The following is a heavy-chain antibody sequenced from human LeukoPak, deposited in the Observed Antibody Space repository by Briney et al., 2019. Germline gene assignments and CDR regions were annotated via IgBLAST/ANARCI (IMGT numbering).Heavy chain of an antibody. J-gene: IGHJ6*02. V-gene: IGHV3-48*02. Sequence: GGSLRLSCVASGFTLSSYSMSWVRQAPGKGLEWVSYITLSSTTIYYADSVKGRFTISRDNAKNSLYLQVNSLRDEDTAVYYCARGHSMNVWGQGTTVTVSS. CDR1: GFTLSSYS. CDR3: ARGHSMNV. CDR2: ITLSSTTI.